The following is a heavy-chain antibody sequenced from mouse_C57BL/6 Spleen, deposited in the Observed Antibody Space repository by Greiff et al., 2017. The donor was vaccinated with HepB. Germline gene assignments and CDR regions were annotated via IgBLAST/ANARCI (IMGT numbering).Heavy chain of an antibody. CDR1: GYSITSGYD. CDR2: ISYSGST. V-gene: IGHV3-1*01. CDR3: ARGAPSQGGYFDY. Sequence: EVMLVESGPGMVKPSQSLSLTCTVTGYSITSGYDWHWIRHFPGNKLEWMGYISYSGSTNYNPSLKSRISITHDTSKNHFFLKLNSVTTEDTATYYCARGAPSQGGYFDYWGQGTTLTVSS. J-gene: IGHJ2*01.